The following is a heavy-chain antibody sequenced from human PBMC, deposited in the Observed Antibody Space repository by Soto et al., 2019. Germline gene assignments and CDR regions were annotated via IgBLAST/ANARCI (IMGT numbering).Heavy chain of an antibody. CDR3: AREAGYCSRTSCYRRAFDT. CDR1: GFTFSGHW. V-gene: IGHV3-74*03. CDR2: INTDGGSS. Sequence: EVQLVESGGDLVQPGGSLRLSCAASGFTFSGHWMHWVRQVPGKGLEWGSLINTDGGSSAYADSVKGRFTISRDNAKNTLYLKMNGLRAEETAVYYCAREAGYCSRTSCYRRAFDTWGQGTTVTVSS. J-gene: IGHJ3*02. D-gene: IGHD2-2*01.